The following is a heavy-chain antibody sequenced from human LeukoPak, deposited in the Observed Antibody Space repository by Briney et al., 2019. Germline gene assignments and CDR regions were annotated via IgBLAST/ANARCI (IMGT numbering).Heavy chain of an antibody. CDR1: GFTFSSYG. D-gene: IGHD1-26*01. CDR2: IWYDGSNK. V-gene: IGHV3-33*06. Sequence: GGSLRLSCAASGFTFSSYGMNWVRQAPGKGLEWVAVIWYDGSNKYYADSVKGRFTISRDNSKNTLYLEMNSLRAEDTAIYYCAKMKGHPLPKYYMDVWGQGTTVTVSS. CDR3: AKMKGHPLPKYYMDV. J-gene: IGHJ6*01.